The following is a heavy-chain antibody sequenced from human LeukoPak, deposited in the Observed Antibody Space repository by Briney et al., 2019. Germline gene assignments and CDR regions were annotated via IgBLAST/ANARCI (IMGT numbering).Heavy chain of an antibody. Sequence: SETLSLTCTVSGGSISSGGYYWSWIRQPPGKGLEWIGYIYHSGSTYYNPSLKSRVTISVDRSKNQFSLKLSSVTAADTAVYYCARRDPGDIVVVPAAPGGYFDYWGQGTLVTVSS. D-gene: IGHD2-2*01. CDR3: ARRDPGDIVVVPAAPGGYFDY. CDR2: IYHSGST. V-gene: IGHV4-30-2*01. CDR1: GGSISSGGYY. J-gene: IGHJ4*02.